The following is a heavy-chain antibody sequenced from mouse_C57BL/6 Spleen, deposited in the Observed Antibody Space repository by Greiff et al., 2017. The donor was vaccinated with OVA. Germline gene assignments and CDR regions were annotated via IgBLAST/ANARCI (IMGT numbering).Heavy chain of an antibody. V-gene: IGHV2-2*01. CDR3: ARGDYDGAWFAY. Sequence: VKLVESGPGLVQPSQSLSITCTVSGFSLTSYGVHWVRQSPGKGLEWLGVIWSGGSTDYNAAFISRLSISKDNSKSQVFFKMNSLQADDTAIYYCARGDYDGAWFAYWGQGTLVTVSA. J-gene: IGHJ3*01. CDR2: IWSGGST. D-gene: IGHD2-4*01. CDR1: GFSLTSYG.